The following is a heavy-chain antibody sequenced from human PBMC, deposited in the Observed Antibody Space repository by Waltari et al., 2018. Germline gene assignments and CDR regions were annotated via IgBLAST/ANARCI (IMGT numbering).Heavy chain of an antibody. CDR3: AKDRIAVASNPDY. V-gene: IGHV3-23*04. Sequence: EVQLVESGGGLVQPGGSLRLSCAASGFTFSSYAIGWVRQAPGKWLEWVSAISCSGGSTYYADSVKGRFTISRDNSKNTLYLQMNSLRAEDTAVYYCAKDRIAVASNPDYWGQGTLVTVSS. D-gene: IGHD6-19*01. CDR1: GFTFSSYA. CDR2: ISCSGGST. J-gene: IGHJ4*02.